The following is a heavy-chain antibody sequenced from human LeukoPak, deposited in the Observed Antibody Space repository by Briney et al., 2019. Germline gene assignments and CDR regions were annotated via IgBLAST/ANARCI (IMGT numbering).Heavy chain of an antibody. CDR1: GFTFDDYA. V-gene: IGHV3-9*01. D-gene: IGHD6-13*01. CDR2: ISWNSGSI. Sequence: GGSLRLSCAASGFTFDDYAMHWVRQAPGKGLEWVSGISWNSGSIGYADSVKGRFTISRDNAKNSLYLQMNSLRAEDTALYYCAXXSSSXFADAFDIWGQGTMVTVSS. J-gene: IGHJ3*02. CDR3: AXXSSSXFADAFDI.